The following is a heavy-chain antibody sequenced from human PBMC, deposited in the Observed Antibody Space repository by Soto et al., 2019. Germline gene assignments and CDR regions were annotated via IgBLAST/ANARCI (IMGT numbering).Heavy chain of an antibody. CDR3: ALRRVAYADF. J-gene: IGHJ4*02. Sequence: PGGSLRLSCAASEFTVTNNEMSWVRQAPGKGLEWVSILYSGGNTYYADSVEGRFTISRDGSKNTLYLHMNSLRAEDTAVYYCALRRVAYADFWGQGTWVTVSS. CDR2: LYSGGNT. D-gene: IGHD2-2*01. V-gene: IGHV3-53*01. CDR1: EFTVTNNE.